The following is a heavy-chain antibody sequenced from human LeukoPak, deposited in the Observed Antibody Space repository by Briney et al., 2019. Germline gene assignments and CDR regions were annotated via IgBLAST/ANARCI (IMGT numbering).Heavy chain of an antibody. CDR1: GGTFSSYA. J-gene: IGHJ6*03. CDR2: IIPIFGTA. V-gene: IGHV1-69*05. CDR3: TRGVFYCSSTSCYTSKSTDQYYYYYYMDV. D-gene: IGHD2-2*02. Sequence: GASVKVSCKASGGTFSSYAISWVRQAPGQGLEWMGGIIPIFGTANYAQKFQGRVTITTDESTSTADMELRSLRSEDTAVYSCTRGVFYCSSTSCYTSKSTDQYYYYYYMDVWGKGTTVTVSS.